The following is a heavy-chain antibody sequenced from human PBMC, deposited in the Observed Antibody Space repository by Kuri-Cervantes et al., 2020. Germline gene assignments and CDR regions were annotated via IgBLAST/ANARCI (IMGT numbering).Heavy chain of an antibody. CDR1: GFAFSGYW. CDR2: IKEDGSEKDGSEK. J-gene: IGHJ4*02. D-gene: IGHD4-11*01. Sequence: GESLKISCVASGFAFSGYWMNWVRQAPGKGLEWVANIKEDGSEKDGSEKYYVDSVKGRFTTSRDNAKNTLYLQMNSLKTEDTAIYYCTIHSRQNYFDYWGQGTLITGSS. V-gene: IGHV3-7*03. CDR3: TIHSRQNYFDY.